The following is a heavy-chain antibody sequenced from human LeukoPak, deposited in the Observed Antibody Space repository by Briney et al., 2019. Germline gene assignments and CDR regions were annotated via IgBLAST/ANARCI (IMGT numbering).Heavy chain of an antibody. V-gene: IGHV4-34*01. J-gene: IGHJ3*02. CDR3: AREGQSSSSDI. Sequence: PSETLSLTCAVYGGSFSGYYWSWIRQPPGKGLEWIGEINHSGSTNYNPSLKSRVTISVDTSKNQFSLKLSSVTAADTAVYYCAREGQSSSSDIWGQGTMVTVSS. D-gene: IGHD6-19*01. CDR2: INHSGST. CDR1: GGSFSGYY.